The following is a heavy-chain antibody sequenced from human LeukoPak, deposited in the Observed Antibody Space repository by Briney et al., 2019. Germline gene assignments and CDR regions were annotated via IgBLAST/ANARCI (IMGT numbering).Heavy chain of an antibody. Sequence: SETLSLTCSVSGGPISSGGYYWSWIRQHPGKGLEWIGYIYYSGSTYYNPSLKSRVTISVDTSKNQFSLKLSSVTAADTAVYYCARGGPRITIFGVVIPEYYYYYGMDVWGQGTTVTVSS. J-gene: IGHJ6*02. CDR1: GGPISSGGYY. CDR3: ARGGPRITIFGVVIPEYYYYYGMDV. D-gene: IGHD3-3*01. CDR2: IYYSGST. V-gene: IGHV4-31*03.